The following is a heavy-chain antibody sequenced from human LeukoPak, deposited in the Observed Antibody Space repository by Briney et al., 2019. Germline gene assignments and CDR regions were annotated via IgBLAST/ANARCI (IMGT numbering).Heavy chain of an antibody. D-gene: IGHD2-2*01. CDR1: GFTVKTNS. V-gene: IGHV3-53*01. J-gene: IGHJ1*01. Sequence: GGSLRLSCVASGFTVKTNSMSWVRQAPGKGLECVSVIYTGGSTYYADSVNGRFTISRDNSKNTLYLQMTSLTAEDTAVYYCASAREYCISSECYDYFQHWGQGTLVSVSS. CDR3: ASAREYCISSECYDYFQH. CDR2: IYTGGST.